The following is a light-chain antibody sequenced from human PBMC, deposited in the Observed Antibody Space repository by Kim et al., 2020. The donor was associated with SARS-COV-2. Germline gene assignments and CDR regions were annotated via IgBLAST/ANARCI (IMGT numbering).Light chain of an antibody. CDR2: CNN. V-gene: IGLV1-44*01. CDR1: SSNIGSNT. J-gene: IGLJ3*02. Sequence: GARVTISSSGSSSNIGSNTVNCYQQLPGTAPTLLIYCNNQRPSGVPDRFSGSKSGTSASLSISGLQSEDEADYYFAAWEDSLNAWVFGGGTQLTVL. CDR3: AAWEDSLNAWV.